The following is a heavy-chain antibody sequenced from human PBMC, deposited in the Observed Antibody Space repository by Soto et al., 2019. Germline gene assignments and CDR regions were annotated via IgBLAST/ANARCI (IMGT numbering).Heavy chain of an antibody. Sequence: PSETLSLTCTVSGGSIIPYYWTWIRQPPGKALEWIGYIYYSGTTDYSPSLKSRVTIAVDTSRNQISLNLNSVTAADTAVYYCTRVADGGLFNYWGQGILVTVSS. D-gene: IGHD6-19*01. CDR3: TRVADGGLFNY. V-gene: IGHV4-59*01. CDR1: GGSIIPYY. CDR2: IYYSGTT. J-gene: IGHJ4*02.